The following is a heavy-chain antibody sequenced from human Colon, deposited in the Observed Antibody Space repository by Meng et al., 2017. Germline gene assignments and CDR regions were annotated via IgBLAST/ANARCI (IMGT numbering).Heavy chain of an antibody. CDR1: GYTFTTYG. CDR3: ARDSEAADY. V-gene: IGHV7-4-1*02. CDR2: INTNTGKP. J-gene: IGHJ4*02. D-gene: IGHD6-25*01. Sequence: QVQLGQSGSDLTKPGASVRISCKASGYTFTTYGMNWVRQAPGQVLEWMGWINTNTGKPTYAQGLTGRFVFSLDTSVSTAYLQISSLKAEDTAVYYCARDSEAADYWGQGTLVTVSS.